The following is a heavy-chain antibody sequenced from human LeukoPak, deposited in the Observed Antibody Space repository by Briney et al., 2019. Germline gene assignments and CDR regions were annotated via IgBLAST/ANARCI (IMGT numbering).Heavy chain of an antibody. J-gene: IGHJ4*02. CDR2: IQYDENK. Sequence: GGSLRLSCAASGFTFSSYGMHWVRQAPGKGLEWVAFIQYDENKNYADSVKGRFTISRDNSKNTVYLQMNSLRVEDTAVYYCATNGGHWDLDYWGQGTLVTVSS. V-gene: IGHV3-30*02. D-gene: IGHD3-16*01. CDR1: GFTFSSYG. CDR3: ATNGGHWDLDY.